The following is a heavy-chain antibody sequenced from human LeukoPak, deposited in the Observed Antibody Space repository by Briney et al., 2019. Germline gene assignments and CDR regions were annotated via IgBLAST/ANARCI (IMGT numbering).Heavy chain of an antibody. D-gene: IGHD6-6*01. V-gene: IGHV1-46*01. CDR2: INPSGGST. J-gene: IGHJ5*02. Sequence: ASVKVSCKASGYTFTSYYMHRVPQAPRQGLEWMGIINPSGGSTRYAQKFQGRVTMTTDMSTSTVYMELSSLRSEDTAVYYCARVRAAPGWFDPWGQGTLVTVSS. CDR3: ARVRAAPGWFDP. CDR1: GYTFTSYY.